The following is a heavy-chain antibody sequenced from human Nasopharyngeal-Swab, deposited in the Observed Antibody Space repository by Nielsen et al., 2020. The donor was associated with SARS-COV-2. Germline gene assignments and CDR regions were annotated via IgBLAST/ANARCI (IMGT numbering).Heavy chain of an antibody. Sequence: SVKVSCKTSGDTFTNSAISWVRQAPGQGLEWMGGIVPALGLPNYAQKFRGRVTISADRSTTTSYLELSSLRSEDTTIYYCAREGEYGAYDAPDYWGQGTLVTVSS. CDR1: GDTFTNSA. V-gene: IGHV1-69*10. J-gene: IGHJ4*02. CDR3: AREGEYGAYDAPDY. D-gene: IGHD5-12*01. CDR2: IVPALGLP.